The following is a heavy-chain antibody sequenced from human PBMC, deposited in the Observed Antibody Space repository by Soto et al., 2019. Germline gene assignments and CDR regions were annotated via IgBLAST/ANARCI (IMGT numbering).Heavy chain of an antibody. J-gene: IGHJ4*02. Sequence: EVQLVESGGGLVQPGGSLRLSCAASGFSFSNCWMNWIRQAPGKGLEWVANIRKDGGTKDYVDSVKGRFTISRDNAKNSVYLQMNSLRAEDTAVYYCASGYGWVIENWGQGTLVTVSS. CDR1: GFSFSNCW. CDR3: ASGYGWVIEN. CDR2: IRKDGGTK. D-gene: IGHD3-22*01. V-gene: IGHV3-7*01.